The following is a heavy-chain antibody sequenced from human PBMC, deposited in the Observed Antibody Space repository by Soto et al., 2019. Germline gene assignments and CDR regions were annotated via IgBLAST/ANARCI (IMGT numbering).Heavy chain of an antibody. CDR1: GFTFSSYD. Sequence: EVQLVESGGGLVQPGGSLRLSCAASGFTFSSYDMHWVRQVTGKGLEWVSAIGTAGDAYYPNSVKGRFTISRENAKNSLYLPMNSLRAGDTAVYYCATAFSTGVLDYWGQGTLVTVSS. CDR2: IGTAGDA. D-gene: IGHD3-10*01. V-gene: IGHV3-13*04. CDR3: ATAFSTGVLDY. J-gene: IGHJ4*02.